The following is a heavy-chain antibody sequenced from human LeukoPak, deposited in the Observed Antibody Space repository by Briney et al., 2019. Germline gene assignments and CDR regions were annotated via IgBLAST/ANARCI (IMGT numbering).Heavy chain of an antibody. CDR2: IYSGGST. J-gene: IGHJ4*02. Sequence: GGSLRLSCAASGFTVSSNYMRWVRPAPGKGLEWVSVIYSGGSTYYADSVKGRFTISRDNSKNTLYLQMNSLRAEDTAVYYCARAAQYRFGEMPYYFDYWGQGTLVTVSS. CDR3: ARAAQYRFGEMPYYFDY. CDR1: GFTVSSNY. V-gene: IGHV3-53*01. D-gene: IGHD3-10*01.